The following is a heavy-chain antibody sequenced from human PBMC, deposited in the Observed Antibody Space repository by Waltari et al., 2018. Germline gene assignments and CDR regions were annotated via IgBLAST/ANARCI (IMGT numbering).Heavy chain of an antibody. D-gene: IGHD4-17*01. Sequence: QVQLQESGPGLVKHSETLSLTCPVSGGSISSHYWSWIRQPPGKGLEWIGYIYYSGSTNYNPSLKSRVTISVDTSKNQFSLKLSSVTAADTAVYYCARDIAVTNDAFDIWGQGTMVTVSS. CDR1: GGSISSHY. V-gene: IGHV4-59*11. CDR2: IYYSGST. CDR3: ARDIAVTNDAFDI. J-gene: IGHJ3*02.